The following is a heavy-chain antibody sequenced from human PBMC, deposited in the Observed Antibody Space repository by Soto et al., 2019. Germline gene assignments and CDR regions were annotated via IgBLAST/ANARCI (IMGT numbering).Heavy chain of an antibody. CDR1: GYIFTTYG. V-gene: IGHV1-18*01. D-gene: IGHD1-1*01. CDR3: ARGRYGDY. CDR2: ISAHNGNT. Sequence: QVHLVQSGAEVKKPGASVKVSCKGSGYIFTTYGITWVRQAPGQGLEWMGWISAHNGNTNYAQKLQGRVTVTRGTSTSTAYMELRNRRSDDTAVYYCARGRYGDYWGQGALVTVSS. J-gene: IGHJ4*02.